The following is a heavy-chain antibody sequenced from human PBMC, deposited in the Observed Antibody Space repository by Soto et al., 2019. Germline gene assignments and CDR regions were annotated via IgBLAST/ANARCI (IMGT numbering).Heavy chain of an antibody. Sequence: QVQLVQSGAEVKKPGSSVKVSCKASGGTFSSYAISWVRQAPGQGLEWMGGIIPIFGTANYAQKFQGRVTITADESTSTAYMELSSLRSEDKAVYYCARDRCSGGSCYPGWFDPWGQGTLVTVSS. CDR3: ARDRCSGGSCYPGWFDP. CDR1: GGTFSSYA. V-gene: IGHV1-69*01. CDR2: IIPIFGTA. D-gene: IGHD2-15*01. J-gene: IGHJ5*02.